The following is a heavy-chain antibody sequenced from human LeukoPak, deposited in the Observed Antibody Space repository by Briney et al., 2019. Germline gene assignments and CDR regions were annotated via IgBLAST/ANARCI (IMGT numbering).Heavy chain of an antibody. V-gene: IGHV4-31*03. J-gene: IGHJ4*02. CDR2: IYYSGST. Sequence: PSQTLSLTCTVSGGSISSGGYYWRWIRQHPGKGLEWIGYIYYSGSTYYNPSLKSRVTISVDTSKNQFSLKLSSVTAADTAVYYCASSVRGYYDPGSLDYWGQGTLVTVSS. D-gene: IGHD3-3*01. CDR3: ASSVRGYYDPGSLDY. CDR1: GGSISSGGYY.